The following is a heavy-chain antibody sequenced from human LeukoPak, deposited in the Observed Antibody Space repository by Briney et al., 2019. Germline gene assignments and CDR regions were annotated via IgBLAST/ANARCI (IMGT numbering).Heavy chain of an antibody. V-gene: IGHV1-46*01. CDR1: GYTFTAYY. Sequence: ASVKVSCKTSGYTFTAYYLHWVRQAPGQGLEWMGVMNPSEGRPTYAQKFQGRVTVTMDTSTSTVYMELSSLRSEDTAMYYCARWGHSTLDYYFDYWGQGTLVTVSS. CDR3: ARWGHSTLDYYFDY. J-gene: IGHJ4*02. D-gene: IGHD3/OR15-3a*01. CDR2: MNPSEGRP.